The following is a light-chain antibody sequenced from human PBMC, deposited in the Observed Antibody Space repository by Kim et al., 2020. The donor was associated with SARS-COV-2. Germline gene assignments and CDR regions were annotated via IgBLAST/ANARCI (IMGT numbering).Light chain of an antibody. CDR3: QQYRTWPL. J-gene: IGKJ2*01. CDR2: GAT. Sequence: EIVMTQSPPTLYVSPGDRATLSCRASQDITNSLAWYQQKPGQAPRLLIYGATTRATGVPVRFSGRRSGTESTLTISSLQSEDFAVYYCQQYRTWPLFGPRTKVDIK. CDR1: QDITNS. V-gene: IGKV3-15*01.